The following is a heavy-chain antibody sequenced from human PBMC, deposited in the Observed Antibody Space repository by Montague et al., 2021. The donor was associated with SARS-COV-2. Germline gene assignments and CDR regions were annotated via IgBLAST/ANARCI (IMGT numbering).Heavy chain of an antibody. D-gene: IGHD4-11*01. CDR3: ARDAYSNYGEGNYFDH. J-gene: IGHJ4*02. CDR1: GFTFSSYF. Sequence: SLRLSCAASGFTFSSYFMDWVRQAPGKGLEWVSSISTSSSYIYYADSVKGRFTISRDNAKNSLYLQMNSLRAEDTAVYYCARDAYSNYGEGNYFDHWGQGTLVTVSS. V-gene: IGHV3-21*01. CDR2: ISTSSSYI.